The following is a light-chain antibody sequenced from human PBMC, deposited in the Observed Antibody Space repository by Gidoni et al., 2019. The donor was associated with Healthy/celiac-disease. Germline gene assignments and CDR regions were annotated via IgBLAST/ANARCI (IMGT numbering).Light chain of an antibody. CDR3: QQYARSPPT. CDR2: GAS. Sequence: EIALTQAPGTLSLSLGERATLSCRASQSLTTNLLGWYQKKPCQAPRLLIYGASSRAADIPDRFSGSGSGTDFTLTISRLEPEDFAVYYCQQYARSPPTFGPGTKVEIK. V-gene: IGKV3-20*01. CDR1: QSLTTNL. J-gene: IGKJ1*01.